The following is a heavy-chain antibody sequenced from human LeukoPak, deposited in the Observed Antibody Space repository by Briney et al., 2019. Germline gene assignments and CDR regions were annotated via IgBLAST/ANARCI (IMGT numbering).Heavy chain of an antibody. D-gene: IGHD2-15*01. V-gene: IGHV3-74*01. CDR1: GFTFDTFW. J-gene: IGHJ4*02. CDR2: INSDGSTT. Sequence: GGSLRLSCAASGFTFDTFWMHWVRQAPGQGLVWVSRINSDGSTTTYADSVKGRFIISGDNAKNTLYLQMNSLRAEDTAVYYCTSGYCSGGGCHTTNSPFDYWGQGILVTVSS. CDR3: TSGYCSGGGCHTTNSPFDY.